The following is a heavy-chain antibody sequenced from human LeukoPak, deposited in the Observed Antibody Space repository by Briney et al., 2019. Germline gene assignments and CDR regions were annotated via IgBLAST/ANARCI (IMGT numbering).Heavy chain of an antibody. J-gene: IGHJ6*02. V-gene: IGHV1-69*04. CDR1: GGTFSSYA. CDR2: TIPIFGIA. Sequence: ASVNVSCTASGGTFSSYAISWVRQAPGQGLEWMGRTIPIFGIANYAQKFQGRVTITADKSTSTAYMELSSLRSEDTAVYYCARGPSTVTINYYYYGMDVWGQGTTVTVSS. CDR3: ARGPSTVTINYYYYGMDV. D-gene: IGHD4-17*01.